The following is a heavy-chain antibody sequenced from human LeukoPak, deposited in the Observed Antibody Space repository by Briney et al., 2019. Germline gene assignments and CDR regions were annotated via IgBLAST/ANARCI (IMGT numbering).Heavy chain of an antibody. Sequence: SETLSLTCTVSAGSIRSSSYYCGWIRQPPWKGLEVIGSIYYSGSTNYKPSLRSRVHISVDTSKNQFSLKLSSVNAADTAVYYCARHAGSYYTYNFDYWGQGTLVTVSS. CDR3: ARHAGSYYTYNFDY. CDR1: AGSIRSSSYY. D-gene: IGHD3-22*01. J-gene: IGHJ4*02. CDR2: IYYSGST. V-gene: IGHV4-39*01.